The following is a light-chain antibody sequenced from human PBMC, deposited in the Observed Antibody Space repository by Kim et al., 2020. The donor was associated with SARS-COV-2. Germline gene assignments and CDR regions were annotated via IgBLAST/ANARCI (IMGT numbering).Light chain of an antibody. V-gene: IGKV3-11*01. CDR2: DAS. Sequence: EIVLTQFPGTLSLSPGERATLSCRASQSVSSYLAWFQQKPGQPPRLLIYDASNRATGIPARFSGSGSGTDFTLTISSLESEDFAVYYCQQRSNWPRTFGQGTKVDIK. CDR3: QQRSNWPRT. CDR1: QSVSSY. J-gene: IGKJ1*01.